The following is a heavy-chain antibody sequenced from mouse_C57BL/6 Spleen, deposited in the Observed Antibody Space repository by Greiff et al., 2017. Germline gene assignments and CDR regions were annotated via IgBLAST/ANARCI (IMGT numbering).Heavy chain of an antibody. CDR2: IDPETGGT. J-gene: IGHJ2*01. V-gene: IGHV1-15*01. CDR3: TRGYYGYVLGY. D-gene: IGHD2-2*01. CDR1: GYTFTDYE. Sequence: QVQLKESGAELVRPGASVTLSCKASGYTFTDYEMHWVKQTPVHGLEWIGAIDPETGGTAYNQKFKGKAILTADKSSSTAYMELRSLTSEDSAVYYCTRGYYGYVLGYWGQGTTLTVSS.